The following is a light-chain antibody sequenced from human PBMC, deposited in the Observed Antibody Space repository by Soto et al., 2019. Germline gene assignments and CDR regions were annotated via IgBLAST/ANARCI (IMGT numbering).Light chain of an antibody. CDR1: QSVSSY. Sequence: EIGLSQAPATLALCPGEGASLSCRASQSVSSYLAWYQQKPGQAPRLLIYDASNRATGIPARFSGSGSGTEFTLTISRLRPDDFATYYCQQYNSYPGPSGQGSKV. V-gene: IGKV3-11*01. CDR3: QQYNSYPGP. CDR2: DAS. J-gene: IGKJ1*01.